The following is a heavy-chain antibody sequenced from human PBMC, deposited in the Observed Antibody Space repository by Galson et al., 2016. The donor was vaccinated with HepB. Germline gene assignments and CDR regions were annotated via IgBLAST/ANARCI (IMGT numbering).Heavy chain of an antibody. J-gene: IGHJ4*02. Sequence: SLRLSCAASGFTVSSNYMSWVRQAPGKGLEWVSVIYSGGSTYYADSVKGRFTISRDNSKNTLYLQMNSLRAEDTAVYYCARDRKYYGSGGYLEYFDYWGQGTLVTVSS. CDR2: IYSGGST. V-gene: IGHV3-53*01. CDR3: ARDRKYYGSGGYLEYFDY. D-gene: IGHD3-10*01. CDR1: GFTVSSNY.